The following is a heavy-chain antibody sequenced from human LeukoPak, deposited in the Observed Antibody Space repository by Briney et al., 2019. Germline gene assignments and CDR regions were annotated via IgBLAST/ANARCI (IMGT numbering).Heavy chain of an antibody. D-gene: IGHD2-2*01. CDR2: IYSGGST. CDR3: ASYCSSTSCYARDYYYGMDV. V-gene: IGHV3-53*01. Sequence: GGSLRLSCAASGFTVSSNYMSWVRQAPGKGLEWVSVIYSGGSTYYADSLKGRFTISRDNSKNTLYLQMNSLRAEDTAVYYCASYCSSTSCYARDYYYGMDVWGQGTTVTVSS. CDR1: GFTVSSNY. J-gene: IGHJ6*02.